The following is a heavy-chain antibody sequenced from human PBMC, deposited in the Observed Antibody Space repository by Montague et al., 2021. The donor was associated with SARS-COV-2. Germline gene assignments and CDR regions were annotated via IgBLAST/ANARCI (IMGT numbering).Heavy chain of an antibody. CDR3: ARQITMVREPFDS. Sequence: SETLSLTCTVAGDSVSRSYWNWIRQSPGKGLEWIGNIYYYGSVNXNPSLKSRLSISLDTSKNQLSLTLTSVTAADTATYYCARQITMVREPFDSWGQGTLVPVSS. D-gene: IGHD3-10*01. CDR1: GDSVSRSY. V-gene: IGHV4-59*08. CDR2: IYYYGSV. J-gene: IGHJ4*02.